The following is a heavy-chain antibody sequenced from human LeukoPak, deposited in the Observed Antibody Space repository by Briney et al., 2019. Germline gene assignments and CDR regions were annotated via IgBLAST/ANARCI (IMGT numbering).Heavy chain of an antibody. CDR2: ISWNSGSI. J-gene: IGHJ4*02. V-gene: IGHV3-9*01. D-gene: IGHD4-17*01. Sequence: GRSLRLSCAASGFPFDDYAMHWVRQAPGKGLEWVSGISWNSGSIGYADSVKGRFTISRDNAKNSLYLQMNSLRAEDTALYYCAKAHSYGDPNYYFDYWGQGTLVTVSS. CDR3: AKAHSYGDPNYYFDY. CDR1: GFPFDDYA.